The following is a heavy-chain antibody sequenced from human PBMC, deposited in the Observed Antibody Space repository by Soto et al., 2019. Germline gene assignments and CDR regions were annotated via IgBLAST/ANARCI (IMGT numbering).Heavy chain of an antibody. Sequence: VASVKVSCKASGYTFTSYGISWVRQAPGQGLEWMGWISAYNGNTNYAQKLQGRVTMTTDTSTSTAYMELRSLRSDDTAVYYCARDLQVGWGGSTRGSYGMDVWGQGTTVTVSS. CDR1: GYTFTSYG. J-gene: IGHJ6*02. V-gene: IGHV1-18*04. CDR2: ISAYNGNT. CDR3: ARDLQVGWGGSTRGSYGMDV. D-gene: IGHD2-2*01.